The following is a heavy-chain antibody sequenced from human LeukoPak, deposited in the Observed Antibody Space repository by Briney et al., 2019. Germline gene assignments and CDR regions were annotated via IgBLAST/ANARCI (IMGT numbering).Heavy chain of an antibody. CDR2: IKQDGSEK. J-gene: IGHJ3*02. CDR3: AREVVAGFSDALDI. Sequence: GGSLRLSCAASGFTFSSHWMSWVRQAPGKGLEWVANIKQDGSEKDYVDSVKGRFTISRDNAKNSLYLQMNSLRAEDTAVYYCAREVVAGFSDALDIWGQGTMVTVSS. CDR1: GFTFSSHW. V-gene: IGHV3-7*01. D-gene: IGHD2-15*01.